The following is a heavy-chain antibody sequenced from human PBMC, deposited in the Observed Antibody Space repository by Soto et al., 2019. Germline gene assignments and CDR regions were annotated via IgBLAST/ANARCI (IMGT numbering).Heavy chain of an antibody. CDR3: ARGWSGYSYAIDY. CDR2: IIPILGIA. D-gene: IGHD5-18*01. J-gene: IGHJ4*02. V-gene: IGHV1-69*02. Sequence: GASVKVSCKASGGTFSSYTISWVRQAPGQGLEWMGRIIPILGIANYAQKFQGRVTITADKSTSTAYMELSSLRSEDTAVYYCARGWSGYSYAIDYWGQGTLVTVSS. CDR1: GGTFSSYT.